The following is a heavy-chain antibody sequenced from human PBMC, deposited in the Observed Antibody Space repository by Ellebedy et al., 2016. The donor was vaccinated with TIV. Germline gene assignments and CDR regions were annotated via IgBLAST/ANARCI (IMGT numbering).Heavy chain of an antibody. V-gene: IGHV3-48*04. Sequence: PGGSLRLSCAASGFTFNKYAMNWVRQAPGKGLEWVSYISSSSSTIYYADSVKGRFTISRDNAKNSLYLQMNSLRAEDTAVYYCAILYSGSYYTEGILDYWGQGTLVTVSS. CDR1: GFTFNKYA. J-gene: IGHJ4*02. CDR3: AILYSGSYYTEGILDY. CDR2: ISSSSSTI. D-gene: IGHD1-26*01.